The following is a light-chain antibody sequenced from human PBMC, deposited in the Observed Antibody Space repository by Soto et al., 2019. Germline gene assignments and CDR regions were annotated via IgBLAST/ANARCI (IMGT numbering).Light chain of an antibody. J-gene: IGLJ2*01. CDR2: DVG. CDR3: SSHASSSTHVA. V-gene: IGLV2-14*03. CDR1: SSDVGGYNY. Sequence: QSALTQPASVSGSPGQSITISCTGTSSDVGGYNYVSWYQQHPGKAPRLMIYDVGNRPSGVSNRFSGSKSGNTASLTISGLQAEDEADYYCSSHASSSTHVAFGGGTKLTVL.